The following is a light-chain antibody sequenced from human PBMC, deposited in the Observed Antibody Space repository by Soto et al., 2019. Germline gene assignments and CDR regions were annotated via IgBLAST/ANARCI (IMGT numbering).Light chain of an antibody. CDR3: QQYDSSQYT. V-gene: IGKV3-20*01. CDR2: GAS. Sequence: IVLTQSPGTLSSSPGERATLSCRASQSVRSNYLAWYQQKPSQTPRLLIYGASSRATSIPDSFSGGGSATDFTPTISRLEHDDFSVYYCQQYDSSQYTFGQGTKLEIK. CDR1: QSVRSNY. J-gene: IGKJ2*01.